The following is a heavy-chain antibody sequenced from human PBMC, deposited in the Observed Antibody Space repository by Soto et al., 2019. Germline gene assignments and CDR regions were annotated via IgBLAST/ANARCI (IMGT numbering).Heavy chain of an antibody. CDR2: ISAHNGNT. Sequence: QVQLVQSGSEVKKPGASVKVSCKASGYTFINHGISWVRQAPGQGLEWMGWISAHNGNTRYAQKVQDRVTMTRDTSTTTVYLELRSLRSDDTAVYYCARENLNIKSWFVVDQWGQGTRVTVSS. CDR1: GYTFINHG. V-gene: IGHV1-18*01. J-gene: IGHJ4*02. D-gene: IGHD3-10*01. CDR3: ARENLNIKSWFVVDQ.